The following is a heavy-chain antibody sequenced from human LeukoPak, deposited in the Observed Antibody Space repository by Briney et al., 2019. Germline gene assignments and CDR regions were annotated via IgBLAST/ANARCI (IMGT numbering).Heavy chain of an antibody. Sequence: GGSLRLSCAASGFTFSSYGMHWVRQAPGKGLEWEAVISYDGSNKYYADSVKGRFTISRDNSKNTLYLQMNSLRAEDTAVYYCAKAKAYYYDSSGYYSSGYYFDYWGQGTLVTVSS. CDR3: AKAKAYYYDSSGYYSSGYYFDY. CDR1: GFTFSSYG. J-gene: IGHJ4*02. CDR2: ISYDGSNK. D-gene: IGHD3-22*01. V-gene: IGHV3-30*18.